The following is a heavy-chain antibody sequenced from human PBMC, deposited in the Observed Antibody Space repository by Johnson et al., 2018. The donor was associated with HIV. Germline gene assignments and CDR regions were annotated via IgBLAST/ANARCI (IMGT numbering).Heavy chain of an antibody. CDR1: GFTFSSYA. J-gene: IGHJ3*02. Sequence: VQLVESGGGLVQPGGSLRLSCAASGFTFSSYAMSWVRQAPGRGLEWVSSISGSGGSTYYADSVKGRFTISRDNSKNTLFLQMNSLRDEDTALYYCAKDRSGGALGAFDIWGHGTMVTVSS. V-gene: IGHV3-23*04. CDR2: ISGSGGST. D-gene: IGHD2-15*01. CDR3: AKDRSGGALGAFDI.